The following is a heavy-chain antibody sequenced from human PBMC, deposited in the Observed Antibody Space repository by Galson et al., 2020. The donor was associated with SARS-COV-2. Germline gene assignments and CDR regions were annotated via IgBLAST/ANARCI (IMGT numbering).Heavy chain of an antibody. D-gene: IGHD6-13*01. V-gene: IGHV3-11*01. CDR1: GFTFSDYY. Sequence: GESPKISRAAPGFTFSDYYMSWIRQAPGKGLEWVSYISSSGSTIYYADSVKGRFTISRDNAKNSLYLQMNSLRAEDTAVYYCARARYSSTFSTPVSNWGQGTLVTVSS. CDR2: ISSSGSTI. J-gene: IGHJ4*02. CDR3: ARARYSSTFSTPVSN.